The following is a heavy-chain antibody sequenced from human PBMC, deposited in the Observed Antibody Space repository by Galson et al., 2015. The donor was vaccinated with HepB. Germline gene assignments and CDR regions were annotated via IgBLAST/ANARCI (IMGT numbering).Heavy chain of an antibody. J-gene: IGHJ4*02. CDR3: AKGWRAVTANPYFDY. D-gene: IGHD2-21*02. CDR2: ISYDGSKK. V-gene: IGHV3-30*18. Sequence: SLRLSCAASGFTFSNYAMYWVRQAPGKGLEWVAVISYDGSKKYYADSVKGRFTISRDNSKNTLYLQMNSLRAEDTAVYYCAKGWRAVTANPYFDYWGQGTLVTVSS. CDR1: GFTFSNYA.